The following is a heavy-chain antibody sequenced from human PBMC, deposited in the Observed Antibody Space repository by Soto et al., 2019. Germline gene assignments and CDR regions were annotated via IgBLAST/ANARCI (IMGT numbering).Heavy chain of an antibody. D-gene: IGHD6-19*01. Sequence: QVQLVESGGGVVQPGRSLRLSCAASGFTFSSYAMHWVRQAPGKGLEWVAVISYDGSNKYYADSVKGRFTISRDNSKNTLYLQMNSLRAEVTAVYYCARDLHSSGWYGNDYWGQGTLVTVSS. J-gene: IGHJ4*02. CDR3: ARDLHSSGWYGNDY. CDR2: ISYDGSNK. V-gene: IGHV3-30-3*01. CDR1: GFTFSSYA.